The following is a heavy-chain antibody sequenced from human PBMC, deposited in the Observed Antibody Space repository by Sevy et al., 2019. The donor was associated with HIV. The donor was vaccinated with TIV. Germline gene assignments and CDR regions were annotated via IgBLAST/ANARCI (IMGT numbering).Heavy chain of an antibody. CDR1: GFTFRDHA. CDR2: ISNDGSNK. V-gene: IGHV3-30*04. D-gene: IGHD5-12*01. CDR3: ARDLYSGYANYYYYGMDV. Sequence: GGSLRLSCAASGFTFRDHAMHWVRQAPGKGLEWVTVISNDGSNKYYADSGKGRLTISRNTSKSTVYLQMDSLKAEDTAVYYCARDLYSGYANYYYYGMDVWGQGTTVTVSS. J-gene: IGHJ6*02.